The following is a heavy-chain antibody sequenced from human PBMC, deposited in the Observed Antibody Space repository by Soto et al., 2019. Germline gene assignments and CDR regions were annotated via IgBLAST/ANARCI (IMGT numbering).Heavy chain of an antibody. CDR2: ISWDGGST. CDR1: GFTFDDYT. D-gene: IGHD6-13*01. CDR3: AKDLYSSSWYKVYYYYGMDV. V-gene: IGHV3-43*01. Sequence: GGSLRLSCAASGFTFDDYTMHWVRQAPGKGLEWVSLISWDGGSTYYADSVKGRFTISRDNSKNSLYLQMNSLRTEDTALYYCAKDLYSSSWYKVYYYYGMDVWGPGTTVTVSS. J-gene: IGHJ6*02.